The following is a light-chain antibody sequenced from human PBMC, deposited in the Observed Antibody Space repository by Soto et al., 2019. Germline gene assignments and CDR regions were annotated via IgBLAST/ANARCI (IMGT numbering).Light chain of an antibody. Sequence: DIQMTQSPSSLSASIGDSVTITCRASQTIIGYLNWYQQKPGKAPRLLINAASNLQSGVPSRFRGSGSETDFTLTITSLQTEDFATYYCQQSYTTPRTFGQGTPVQ. CDR1: QTIIGY. CDR2: AAS. CDR3: QQSYTTPRT. V-gene: IGKV1-39*01. J-gene: IGKJ1*01.